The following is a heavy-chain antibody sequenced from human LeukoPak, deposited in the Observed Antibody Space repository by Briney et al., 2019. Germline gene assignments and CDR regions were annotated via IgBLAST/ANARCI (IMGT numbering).Heavy chain of an antibody. Sequence: PSQTLSLTCTVSGDSISSGDYYWSWIRQPAGKGLEWIGRISSSGSTNYNPSLKSRVTISVDTSKNQFSLKLSSVTAADTAVYYCARPHSSGYQAFDYWGQGTLVTVSS. CDR2: ISSSGST. J-gene: IGHJ4*02. CDR1: GDSISSGDYY. V-gene: IGHV4-61*02. D-gene: IGHD3-22*01. CDR3: ARPHSSGYQAFDY.